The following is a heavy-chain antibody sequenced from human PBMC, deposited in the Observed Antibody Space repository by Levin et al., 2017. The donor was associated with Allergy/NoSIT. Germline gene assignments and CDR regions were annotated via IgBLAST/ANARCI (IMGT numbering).Heavy chain of an antibody. CDR2: ISYDGSNK. D-gene: IGHD5-12*01. J-gene: IGHJ4*02. CDR3: ASGYDYFDY. V-gene: IGHV3-30-3*01. Sequence: GGSLRLSCAASGFTFSSYAMHWVRQAPGKGLEWVAVISYDGSNKYYADSVKGRFTISRDNSKNTLYPQMNSLRAEDTAVYYCASGYDYFDYWGQGTLVTVSS. CDR1: GFTFSSYA.